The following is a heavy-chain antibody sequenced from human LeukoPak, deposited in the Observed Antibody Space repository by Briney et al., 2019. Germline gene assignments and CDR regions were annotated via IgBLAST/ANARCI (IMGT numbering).Heavy chain of an antibody. CDR3: TKLIVGATGGDY. CDR2: IRSKANSYAT. D-gene: IGHD1-26*01. Sequence: GGSLKLSCAASGFTFSGSAMHWVRQASGKGLEWVGRIRSKANSYATAYAASVKGRFTFSRDDSKNTAYLQMNSLKTEDTAVYYCTKLIVGATGGDYWGQGTLVTVSS. V-gene: IGHV3-73*01. J-gene: IGHJ4*02. CDR1: GFTFSGSA.